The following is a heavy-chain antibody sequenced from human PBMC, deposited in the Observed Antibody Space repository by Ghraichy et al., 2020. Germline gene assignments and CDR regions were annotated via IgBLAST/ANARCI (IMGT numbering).Heavy chain of an antibody. CDR2: IYYSGST. D-gene: IGHD6-13*01. Sequence: SETLSLTCTVSGGSISSSSYYWGWIRQPPGKGLEWIGSIYYSGSTYYNPSLKSRVTISVDTSKNQFSLKLSSVTAADTAVYYCARHPVRYSSNLYGMDVWGQGTTVTVSS. V-gene: IGHV4-39*01. J-gene: IGHJ6*02. CDR1: GGSISSSSYY. CDR3: ARHPVRYSSNLYGMDV.